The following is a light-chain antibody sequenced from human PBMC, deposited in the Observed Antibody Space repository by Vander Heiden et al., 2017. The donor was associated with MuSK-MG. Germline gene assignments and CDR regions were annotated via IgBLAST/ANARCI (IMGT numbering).Light chain of an antibody. CDR1: QSISSY. J-gene: IGKJ4*01. CDR2: AAS. V-gene: IGKV1-39*01. Sequence: DSQMTQPPSSLSASVGDRVTLPCRASQSISSYLNWYQQKPGKAPKLLLYAASSLQSGVPSRSSVRGSPTHFSLIISRLQPEDFATYYCQQSDTTPLTFGGGTKVEIK. CDR3: QQSDTTPLT.